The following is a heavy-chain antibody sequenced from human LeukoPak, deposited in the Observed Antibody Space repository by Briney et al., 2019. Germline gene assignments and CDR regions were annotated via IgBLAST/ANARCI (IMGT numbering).Heavy chain of an antibody. CDR2: ISGSGNST. CDR1: GFTFSSSG. V-gene: IGHV3-23*01. D-gene: IGHD3-16*01. CDR3: AKTSSLGNFEF. J-gene: IGHJ4*02. Sequence: GGSLRLSCVASGFTFSSSGMNWVRQAPGKGLDWVSSISGSGNSTYDADSVKGRFTISRDNSKNTLYLQMNSLRAEDTAVYYCAKTSSLGNFEFWGQGTLVTVSS.